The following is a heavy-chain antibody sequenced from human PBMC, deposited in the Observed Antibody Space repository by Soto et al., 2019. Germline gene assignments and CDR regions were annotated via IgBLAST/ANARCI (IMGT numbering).Heavy chain of an antibody. CDR3: ARDHPSRGYRFDY. Sequence: GGSLRLSCAASGFTFSSYSMNWVRQAPGKGLEWVSSISSSSSYIYYADSVKGRFTISRDNAKNSLYLQMNSLRAEDTAVYYCARDHPSRGYRFDYWGQGTLVTVSS. CDR2: ISSSSSYI. V-gene: IGHV3-21*01. J-gene: IGHJ4*02. D-gene: IGHD2-2*01. CDR1: GFTFSSYS.